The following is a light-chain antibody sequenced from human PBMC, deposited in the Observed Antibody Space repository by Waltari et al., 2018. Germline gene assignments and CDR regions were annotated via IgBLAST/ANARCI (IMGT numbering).Light chain of an antibody. V-gene: IGLV3-10*01. Sequence: SYELTQTPSVSVSPGQTARITCSGHELPRKYAYWFQQKSGQAPRLVIYEDTKRPSGIPDRFSGSSSGTVATLTIAGAQVDDEADYYCYSSDGTGLRVFGGGTSVVVL. CDR1: ELPRKY. J-gene: IGLJ1*01. CDR3: YSSDGTGLRV. CDR2: EDT.